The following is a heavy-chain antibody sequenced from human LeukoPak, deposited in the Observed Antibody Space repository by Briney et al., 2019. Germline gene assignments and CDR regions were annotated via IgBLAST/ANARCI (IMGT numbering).Heavy chain of an antibody. CDR2: IKQDGSEK. CDR1: GFTFTYAW. D-gene: IGHD3-22*01. J-gene: IGHJ4*02. V-gene: IGHV3-7*01. CDR3: ARDLYYYDSSGYYNFDY. Sequence: GGSLRLSCAASGFTFTYAWMSWVRQAPGKGLEWVANIKQDGSEKYYVDSVKGRFTISRDNAKNSLYLQMNSLRAEDTAVYYCARDLYYYDSSGYYNFDYWGQGTLVTVSS.